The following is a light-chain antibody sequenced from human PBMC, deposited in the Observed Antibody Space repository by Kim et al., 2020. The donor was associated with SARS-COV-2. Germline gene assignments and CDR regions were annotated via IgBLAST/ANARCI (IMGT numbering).Light chain of an antibody. CDR1: QNVSHH. CDR3: EQYNYWYT. CDR2: DIT. J-gene: IGKJ2*01. Sequence: EIVMTQSPATLSLSPGERATLSCRASQNVSHHLAWYQHKPGQAPRLLIYDITIRAAGVPASFSGSGSETEFTLTISSLQSEDFAIYYCEQYNYWYTFGQGTKLEI. V-gene: IGKV3-15*01.